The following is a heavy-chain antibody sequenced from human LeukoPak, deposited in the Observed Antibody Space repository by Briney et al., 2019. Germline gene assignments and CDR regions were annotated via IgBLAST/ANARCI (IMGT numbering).Heavy chain of an antibody. D-gene: IGHD3-16*01. CDR2: IYHSGST. V-gene: IGHV4-59*12. CDR3: ARAMPDMITFGGVFDAFDI. Sequence: SETLSLTCTVSGGSISSYYWSWIRQPPGKGLEWIGYIYHSGSTNYNPSLKSRVTISVDTSKNKISLKLSSVTAADTAVYYCARAMPDMITFGGVFDAFDIWGQGTMVTVSS. CDR1: GGSISSYY. J-gene: IGHJ3*02.